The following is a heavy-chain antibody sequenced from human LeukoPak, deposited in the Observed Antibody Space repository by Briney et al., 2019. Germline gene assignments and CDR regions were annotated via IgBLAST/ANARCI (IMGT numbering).Heavy chain of an antibody. Sequence: ASVKVSCKASGYTFTSCYMHWVRQAPGQGLEWMGITNPSGGSTSYAQKFQGRVTMTRDTSTSTVYMELSSLRSEDTAVYYCAREIAGAVAGVNWFDPWGQGTLVTVSS. CDR1: GYTFTSCY. V-gene: IGHV1-46*01. CDR2: TNPSGGST. CDR3: AREIAGAVAGVNWFDP. D-gene: IGHD6-19*01. J-gene: IGHJ5*02.